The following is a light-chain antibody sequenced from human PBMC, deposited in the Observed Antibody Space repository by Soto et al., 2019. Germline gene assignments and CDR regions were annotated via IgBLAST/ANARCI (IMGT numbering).Light chain of an antibody. CDR2: GAS. Sequence: EIVMTQSPAPLSVSPGERAPLSCRASQSVSSNLAWYQQKPCQAPRLLIYGASTRATGIPARFSGGGSGTEFTLTISSLQSEDFAVYYCQQYNNWPPLTFGGGTKVDI. V-gene: IGKV3-15*01. CDR1: QSVSSN. J-gene: IGKJ4*01. CDR3: QQYNNWPPLT.